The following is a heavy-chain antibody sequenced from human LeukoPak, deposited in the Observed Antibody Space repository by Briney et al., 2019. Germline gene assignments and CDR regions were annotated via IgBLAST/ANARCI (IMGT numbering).Heavy chain of an antibody. CDR1: GFTFSDYY. V-gene: IGHV3-11*01. Sequence: PGGSLRLSCAAPGFTFSDYYMSWIRQAPGKGLEWVSYISSSGSTIYYADSVKGRFTISRDNAKNSLYLQMNSLRAEDTAVYYCARATYYYGSGTYWGYYFDYWGQGTLVTVSS. CDR3: ARATYYYGSGTYWGYYFDY. D-gene: IGHD3-10*01. J-gene: IGHJ4*02. CDR2: ISSSGSTI.